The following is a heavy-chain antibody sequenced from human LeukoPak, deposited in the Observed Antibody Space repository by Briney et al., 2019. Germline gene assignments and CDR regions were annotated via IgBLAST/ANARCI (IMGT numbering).Heavy chain of an antibody. CDR3: VRYGNSCYDP. CDR1: GFTFNTYA. V-gene: IGHV3-64D*06. D-gene: IGHD6-13*01. Sequence: PGGSLRLSGSASGFTFNTYAMHWVRQAPGKGLEYVSAISTDGGGTYYADSVKGRFTIFRDNSKNTLYLQMNSLRAEDTAVYYCVRYGNSCYDPWGQGTLVTVSS. J-gene: IGHJ5*02. CDR2: ISTDGGGT.